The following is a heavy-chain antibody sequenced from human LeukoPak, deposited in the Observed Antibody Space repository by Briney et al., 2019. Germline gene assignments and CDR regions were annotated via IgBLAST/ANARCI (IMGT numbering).Heavy chain of an antibody. CDR1: GFPFSSYS. V-gene: IGHV3-21*01. CDR3: ARETPYYYDSSDAFDI. D-gene: IGHD3-22*01. CDR2: ISSSSSYI. Sequence: GGSLRLSCVASGFPFSSYSMTWVRQAPGKGLEWVSSISSSSSYIYYADSLKGRFSISRDNAKNSLYLQMNSLRAEDTAVYYCARETPYYYDSSDAFDIWGQGTMVTVSS. J-gene: IGHJ3*02.